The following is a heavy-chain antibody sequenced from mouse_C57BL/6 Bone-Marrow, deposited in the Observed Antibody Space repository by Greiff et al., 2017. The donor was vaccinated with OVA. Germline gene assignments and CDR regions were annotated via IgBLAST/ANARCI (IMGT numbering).Heavy chain of an antibody. CDR3: TRYSLYAMDY. Sequence: VKLQESGAELVRPGASVTLSCKASGYTFTDYEMHWVKQTPVHGLEWIGAIGPETGGTAYNQKFKGKAILTADKSSSTAYMELRSLTSEDSAVYYCTRYSLYAMDYWGQGTSVTVSS. CDR1: GYTFTDYE. J-gene: IGHJ4*01. CDR2: IGPETGGT. V-gene: IGHV1-15*01. D-gene: IGHD6-1*01.